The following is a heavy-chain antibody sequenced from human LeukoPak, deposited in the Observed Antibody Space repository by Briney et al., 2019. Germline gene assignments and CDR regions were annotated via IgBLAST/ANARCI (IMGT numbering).Heavy chain of an antibody. CDR3: ARRTLLYCSSTSCYTDAFDI. CDR2: IYYSGST. J-gene: IGHJ3*02. V-gene: IGHV4-59*01. CDR1: GGSISSYY. D-gene: IGHD2-2*02. Sequence: SETLSLTCTVSGGSISSYYWSWIRQPPGKGLEWIGYIYYSGSTNYNPSLKSRVTISVDTSKNQFSLKLSSVTAADTAVYYCARRTLLYCSSTSCYTDAFDIWGQGTMVTVSS.